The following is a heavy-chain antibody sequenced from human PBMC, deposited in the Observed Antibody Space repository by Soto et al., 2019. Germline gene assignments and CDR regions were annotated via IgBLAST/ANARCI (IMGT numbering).Heavy chain of an antibody. Sequence: PSETLSLTCNVSGASIRSYYCSWVRQSPGRGLERIGYIYHSGNSNYNPSLKSRVTISVDTSQNHFSLKLGSVTAADTAVYYCVMRGYTFGHPGEFDYWGQGILVTVAS. CDR1: GASIRSYY. CDR2: IYHSGNS. D-gene: IGHD5-18*01. CDR3: VMRGYTFGHPGEFDY. V-gene: IGHV4-4*08. J-gene: IGHJ4*02.